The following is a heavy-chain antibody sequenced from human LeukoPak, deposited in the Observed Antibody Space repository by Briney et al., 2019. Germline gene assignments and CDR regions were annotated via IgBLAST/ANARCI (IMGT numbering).Heavy chain of an antibody. CDR1: GFTFSSYE. CDR3: ATAAAGGSDFWDHYYGLDY. CDR2: ISSSGSTI. J-gene: IGHJ4*02. V-gene: IGHV3-48*03. Sequence: GGSLRLSCAASGFTFSSYEMNWVRQAPGKGMEWLSYISSSGSTIYYADSVKGRFTISRDNAKNSLYLQMNSLRAEDTAVYYCATAAAGGSDFWDHYYGLDYWGQGTLVTVSS. D-gene: IGHD3-3*01.